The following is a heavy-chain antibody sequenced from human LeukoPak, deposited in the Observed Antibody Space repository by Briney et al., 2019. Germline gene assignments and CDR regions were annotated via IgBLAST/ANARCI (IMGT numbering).Heavy chain of an antibody. CDR3: ARVPYYDSSGYYYGSVGFDY. Sequence: PGGSLRLSCAASEFSVGSNYMTWVRQAPGKGLEWVSLIYSGGSTYYADSVKGRFTISRDNSKNTLYLQMNSLRAEDTAVYYCARVPYYDSSGYYYGSVGFDYWGQGTLVTVSS. CDR2: IYSGGST. J-gene: IGHJ4*02. CDR1: EFSVGSNY. D-gene: IGHD3-22*01. V-gene: IGHV3-66*01.